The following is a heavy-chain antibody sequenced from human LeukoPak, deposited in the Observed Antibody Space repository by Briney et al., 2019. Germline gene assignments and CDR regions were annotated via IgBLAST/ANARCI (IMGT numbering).Heavy chain of an antibody. CDR3: ARAPSEIGGYYPEYFRH. V-gene: IGHV3-74*01. Sequence: PGGSLRLSCAASGFTFSTYWMHWVRHAPGKGLVWVSRIKSVGGTNYADSVKGRFTISRDNAKKTVSLQMNSLRPEDTGVYYCARAPSEIGGYYPEYFRHWGQGTLVTVSS. D-gene: IGHD3-22*01. J-gene: IGHJ1*01. CDR2: IKSVGGT. CDR1: GFTFSTYW.